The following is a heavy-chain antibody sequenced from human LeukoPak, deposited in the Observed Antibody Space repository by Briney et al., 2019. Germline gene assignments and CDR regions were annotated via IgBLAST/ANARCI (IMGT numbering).Heavy chain of an antibody. J-gene: IGHJ4*02. CDR2: IYHSGST. D-gene: IGHD2-8*01. Sequence: SETLSLTCTVSGYSISSGYYWGWIRQPPGRGLEWIGSIYHSGSTYYNPSLKSRVTISVDTSKNQFSLKRTSVTAADTAVYYCARARSRLYHFDYWGQGTLVTVSS. CDR1: GYSISSGYY. CDR3: ARARSRLYHFDY. V-gene: IGHV4-38-2*02.